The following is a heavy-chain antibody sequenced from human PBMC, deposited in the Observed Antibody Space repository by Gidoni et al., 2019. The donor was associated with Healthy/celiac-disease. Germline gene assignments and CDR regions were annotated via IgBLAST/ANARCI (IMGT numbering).Heavy chain of an antibody. J-gene: IGHJ4*02. CDR2: IYYSGCT. Sequence: QLQLQESGPGLVKPSETLSLTCTVSGGSISSSSYYWGWIRQPPGKGLEWIGSIYYSGCTYYNPSLKSRVTISVDTSKNQFSLKLSSVTAADTAVYYCARPTRNSSGWFLGYWGQGTLVTVSS. V-gene: IGHV4-39*01. CDR3: ARPTRNSSGWFLGY. D-gene: IGHD6-19*01. CDR1: GGSISSSSYY.